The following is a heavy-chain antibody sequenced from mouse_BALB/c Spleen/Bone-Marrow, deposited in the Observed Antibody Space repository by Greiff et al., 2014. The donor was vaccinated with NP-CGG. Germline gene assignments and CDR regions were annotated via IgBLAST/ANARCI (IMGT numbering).Heavy chain of an antibody. D-gene: IGHD2-3*01. CDR1: GFTFSSYA. V-gene: IGHV5-9-3*01. CDR3: ARSGVCGYYF. Sequence: EVKVVESGGGLVKPGGSLKLSCAASGFTFSSYAMSWVRQTPEKRLGWVATISSGGSYTYYPDSVKGRFTISRDNAKNTLYLQMSSLRSEDTAMYYCARSGVCGYYFGGQGTTLTVSS. J-gene: IGHJ2*01. CDR2: ISSGGSYT.